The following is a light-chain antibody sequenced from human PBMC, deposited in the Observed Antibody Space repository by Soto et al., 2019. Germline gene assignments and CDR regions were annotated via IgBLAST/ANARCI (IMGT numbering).Light chain of an antibody. J-gene: IGKJ1*01. CDR2: AAS. CDR1: QSISNY. CDR3: QQTYSSPET. Sequence: DLQMTQSPSSLSASVGDRVTITCRASQSISNYLNWYQHKPGKAPNLLIYAASTLHSGVPSRFSGSGSGTHFTLTISSLQPEDFATYYCQQTYSSPETFAQGTKVKI. V-gene: IGKV1-39*01.